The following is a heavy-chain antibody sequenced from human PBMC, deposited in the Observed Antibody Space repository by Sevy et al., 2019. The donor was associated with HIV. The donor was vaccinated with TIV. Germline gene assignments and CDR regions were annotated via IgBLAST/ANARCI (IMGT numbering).Heavy chain of an antibody. Sequence: GGSLRLSCAASTFTFSDYYMTWIRQAPGKGLESVSYISSRGSHIYYADSVKGRFTISRDNAKNSLYLQMNSLRAEDTAVYYCARVRYNYGSYYFDYWGQGTLSPSPQ. CDR1: TFTFSDYY. D-gene: IGHD5-18*01. J-gene: IGHJ4*02. CDR3: ARVRYNYGSYYFDY. CDR2: ISSRGSHI. V-gene: IGHV3-11*01.